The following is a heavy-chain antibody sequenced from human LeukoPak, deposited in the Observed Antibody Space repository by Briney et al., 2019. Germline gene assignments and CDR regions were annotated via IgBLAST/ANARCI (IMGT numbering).Heavy chain of an antibody. CDR2: IIPILGIA. CDR1: GGTFSSYA. V-gene: IGHV1-69*04. Sequence: GASVKVSCKASGGTFSSYAISWVRQAPGQGLEWMGRIIPILGIANYAQEFQGRVTITADKSTSTAYMELSSLRSEDTDVYYFSKRRVYYWGQGTLVTVSS. CDR3: SKRRVYY. J-gene: IGHJ4*02.